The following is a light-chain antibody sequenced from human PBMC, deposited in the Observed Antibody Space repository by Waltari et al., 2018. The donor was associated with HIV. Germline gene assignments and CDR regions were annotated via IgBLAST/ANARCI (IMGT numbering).Light chain of an antibody. CDR2: DNT. J-gene: IGLJ2*01. Sequence: QSVLTQPPSVSGAPGQRVPISCTGNSSNIGAGYDVHWSQQLPGKAPKLLISDNTNRPSGVPDRFSGSKSGTSASLAITGLRAEDEADYYCQSYPASLTVSLIFGGGTRLTVL. CDR1: SSNIGAGYD. CDR3: QSYPASLTVSLI. V-gene: IGLV1-40*01.